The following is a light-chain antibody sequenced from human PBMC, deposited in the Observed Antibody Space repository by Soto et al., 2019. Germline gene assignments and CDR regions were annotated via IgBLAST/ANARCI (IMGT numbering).Light chain of an antibody. V-gene: IGLV2-14*01. Sequence: QSALTQPASVSGSPGQSITISCTGTTSDVGGYNYVSWYQQHPDKAPKLMIYEVSNRPSGVSNRFSGSKSGNTASLTISGLQAEVEADYYCTSYTGSNTYWVFGGGTKLTVL. J-gene: IGLJ3*02. CDR3: TSYTGSNTYWV. CDR2: EVS. CDR1: TSDVGGYNY.